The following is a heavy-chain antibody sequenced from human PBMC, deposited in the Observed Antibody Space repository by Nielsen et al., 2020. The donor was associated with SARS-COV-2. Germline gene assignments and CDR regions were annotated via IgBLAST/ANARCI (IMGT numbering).Heavy chain of an antibody. CDR1: GFTFSSYA. CDR2: ISYDGSNK. J-gene: IGHJ6*03. Sequence: GGSLRLSCAASGFTFSSYAMHWVRQAPGKGLEWVAVISYDGSNKYYADSVKGRFTISRDNSKNTLYLQMNSLRAEDTAVYYCAREGLNDFWSGYFGYYYYMDVWGKGTTVTVSS. V-gene: IGHV3-30-3*01. D-gene: IGHD3-3*01. CDR3: AREGLNDFWSGYFGYYYYMDV.